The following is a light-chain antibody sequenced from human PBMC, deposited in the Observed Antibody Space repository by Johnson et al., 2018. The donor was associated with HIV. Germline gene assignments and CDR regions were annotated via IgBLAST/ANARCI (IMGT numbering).Light chain of an antibody. J-gene: IGLJ1*01. CDR2: DND. V-gene: IGLV1-51*01. CDR3: ATWDSSLSAYV. CDR1: SSNIGKNY. Sequence: QSVLTQPPSVSAAPGQKVTISCSGSSSNIGKNYVSWYQQLPGKAPKLLIYDNDKRPSGIPDRFSASKSGSSATLGITGLQTGDEADYYCATWDSSLSAYVCGPGAQFTIL.